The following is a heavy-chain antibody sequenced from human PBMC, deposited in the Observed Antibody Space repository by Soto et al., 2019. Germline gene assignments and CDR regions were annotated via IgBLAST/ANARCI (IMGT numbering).Heavy chain of an antibody. V-gene: IGHV4-59*12. CDR3: ARGSNHFDY. Sequence: SETLSLTCTVSGGSISSYYWSWIRQPPGKGLEWIGYIYYSGSTNYNPSLKSRVTISVDTSKNQFSLKLSSVTAEDTAVYYCARGSNHFDYWGQGTLVTVSS. J-gene: IGHJ4*02. D-gene: IGHD4-4*01. CDR1: GGSISSYY. CDR2: IYYSGST.